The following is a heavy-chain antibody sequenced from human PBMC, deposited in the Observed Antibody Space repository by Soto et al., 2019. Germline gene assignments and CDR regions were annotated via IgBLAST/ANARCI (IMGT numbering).Heavy chain of an antibody. D-gene: IGHD3-3*01. CDR2: IDTSGST. CDR1: GGSISNYY. J-gene: IGHJ4*02. Sequence: SETLSLTCTVSGGSISNYYCNWIRQPAGKGLEWIGRIDTSGSTNYNPSLKSRVTMSVDTSKQEFSLKLSSVSAADTALYYCARGGQDFWSGPFDYWGRGALVTVSS. CDR3: ARGGQDFWSGPFDY. V-gene: IGHV4-4*07.